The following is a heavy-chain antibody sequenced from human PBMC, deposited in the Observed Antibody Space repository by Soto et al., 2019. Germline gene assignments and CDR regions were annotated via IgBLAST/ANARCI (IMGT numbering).Heavy chain of an antibody. J-gene: IGHJ5*01. V-gene: IGHV4-34*01. CDR1: GGSFSGYS. CDR3: STRAYDTNGYYRFDP. Sequence: SETLSLTCAVYGGSFSGYSWTWIRQSPGKGLEWIGDINHSGRVNHSPSLKSRVTISLDASKNQFSLTLSAVTAADTAMYYCSTRAYDTNGYYRFDPWGQGTLVTVSS. CDR2: INHSGRV. D-gene: IGHD3-22*01.